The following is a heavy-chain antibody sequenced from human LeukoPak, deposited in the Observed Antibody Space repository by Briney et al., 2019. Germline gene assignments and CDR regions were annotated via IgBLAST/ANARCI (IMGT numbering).Heavy chain of an antibody. CDR2: ISSSSSTI. CDR1: GFTFSSYS. Sequence: PGGSLRLSCAASGFTFSSYSMNWVRQAPGKGLEWVSYISSSSSTIYYADSVKGRFTISRDNAKNSLYLQMNSLRAEDTAVYYCARDDIIVGAANWGQGTLVTVSS. CDR3: ARDDIIVGAAN. D-gene: IGHD1-26*01. J-gene: IGHJ4*02. V-gene: IGHV3-48*01.